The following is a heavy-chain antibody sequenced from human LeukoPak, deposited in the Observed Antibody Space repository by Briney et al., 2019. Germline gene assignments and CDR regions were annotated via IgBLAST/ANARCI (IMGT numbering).Heavy chain of an antibody. CDR2: IYYSGST. Sequence: SEALSLTCTVSGGSISGYYWSWIRQPPGKGLEWIGYIYYSGSTNYNPSLKSRVTISVDTSKNQFSLKLSSVTAADTAVYYCARTLVVAASNWFDPWGQGTLVTVSS. V-gene: IGHV4-59*08. CDR3: ARTLVVAASNWFDP. J-gene: IGHJ5*02. CDR1: GGSISGYY. D-gene: IGHD2-15*01.